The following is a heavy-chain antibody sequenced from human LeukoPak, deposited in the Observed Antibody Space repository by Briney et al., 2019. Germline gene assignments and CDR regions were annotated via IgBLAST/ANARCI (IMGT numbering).Heavy chain of an antibody. D-gene: IGHD2-2*01. V-gene: IGHV3-48*03. CDR2: ISRSGSTI. CDR1: GFTFSSYE. J-gene: IGHJ4*02. CDR3: GSGYDIDY. Sequence: HPGGSLRPSCAASGFTFSSYEMNWVRQAPGKGLEWVSYISRSGSTIYYADSVKGRFTISRDNAKNSLYLQMSSLRAEDTAVYYCGSGYDIDYWGQGILVTVSP.